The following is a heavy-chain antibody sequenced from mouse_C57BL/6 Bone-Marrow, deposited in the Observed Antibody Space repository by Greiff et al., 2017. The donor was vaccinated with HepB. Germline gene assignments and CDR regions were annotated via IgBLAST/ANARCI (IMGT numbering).Heavy chain of an antibody. CDR2: IWSGGST. CDR3: ARNGGLLRYYYAMDY. V-gene: IGHV2-2*01. D-gene: IGHD1-1*01. CDR1: GFSFTSYG. Sequence: VKLQQSGPGLVQPSQSLSITCTVSGFSFTSYGVHWVRQSPGKGLEWLGVIWSGGSTDYNAAFISRLSISKDNSKSQVFFKMNSLQADDTAIYYCARNGGLLRYYYAMDYWGQGTSVTVSS. J-gene: IGHJ4*01.